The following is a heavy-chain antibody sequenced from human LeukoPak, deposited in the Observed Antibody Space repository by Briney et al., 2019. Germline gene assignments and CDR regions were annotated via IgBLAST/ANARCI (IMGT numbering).Heavy chain of an antibody. CDR3: ARGLAWYYYYGMDV. CDR1: GGSFSGYY. Sequence: SETLSLTCAVYGGSFSGYYWSWIRQPPGKGLEWIGEINHSGSTNYNPSLKSRVTISVDTSKNQLSLKLSSVTAADTAVYYCARGLAWYYYYGMDVWGQGTTVTVSS. V-gene: IGHV4-34*01. CDR2: INHSGST. J-gene: IGHJ6*02.